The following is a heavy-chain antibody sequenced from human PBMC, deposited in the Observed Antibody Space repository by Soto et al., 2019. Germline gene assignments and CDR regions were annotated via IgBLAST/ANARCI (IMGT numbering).Heavy chain of an antibody. CDR1: GGSISSGGYS. Sequence: SETLSITCAVSGGSISSGGYSWSWIRQPPGKGLEWIGYIYHSGSTYYNPSLKSRVTISVDRSKNQFSLKLSSVTAADTAVYYCARAPVSNYYDSSGYFDYWGQGTLVTVSS. J-gene: IGHJ4*02. CDR3: ARAPVSNYYDSSGYFDY. V-gene: IGHV4-30-2*01. CDR2: IYHSGST. D-gene: IGHD3-22*01.